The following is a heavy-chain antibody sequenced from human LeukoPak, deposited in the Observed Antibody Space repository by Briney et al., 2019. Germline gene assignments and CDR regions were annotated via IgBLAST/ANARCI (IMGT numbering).Heavy chain of an antibody. J-gene: IGHJ6*03. CDR1: GFSFSTYA. V-gene: IGHV3-23*01. Sequence: GGSLRLSCAASGFSFSTYALSWVRQAPGKGLEWVSAISAGGATIYYADSVKGRFTVSRDNSKNTLYLHTNSLRAEDTAIYYCAKDSGGTYFYYLYYMELWGKDPGH. CDR3: AKDSGGTYFYYLYYMEL. D-gene: IGHD1-26*01. CDR2: ISAGGATI.